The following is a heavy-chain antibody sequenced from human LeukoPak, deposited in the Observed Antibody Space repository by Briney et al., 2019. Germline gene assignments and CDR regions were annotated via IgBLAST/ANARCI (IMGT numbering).Heavy chain of an antibody. CDR1: GFTFSSYS. CDR3: ARDYYGSPTH. Sequence: GSLRLSCAASGFTFSSYSMNWVRQAPGKGLEWVSYISSSSSAIYYADSVKGRFTISRDNAKNSLYLQMNSLRAEDTAVYYCARDYYGSPTHWGQGTLVTVSS. D-gene: IGHD3-10*01. J-gene: IGHJ4*02. CDR2: ISSSSSAI. V-gene: IGHV3-48*01.